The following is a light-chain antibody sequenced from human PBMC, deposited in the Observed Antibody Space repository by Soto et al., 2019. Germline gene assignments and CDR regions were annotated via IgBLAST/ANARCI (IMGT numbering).Light chain of an antibody. CDR1: SSNIGAGYD. CDR2: GYS. V-gene: IGLV1-40*01. Sequence: QAVVTQPPSVSGAPGQRVTISCTGSSSNIGAGYDVHWYQQLPGTAPKLLIYGYSYRPSGVPDRFSGSKSGTSVSLAITGLQAEDEADYYCQSYDSSLSGSVVFGGGTKLTVL. J-gene: IGLJ2*01. CDR3: QSYDSSLSGSVV.